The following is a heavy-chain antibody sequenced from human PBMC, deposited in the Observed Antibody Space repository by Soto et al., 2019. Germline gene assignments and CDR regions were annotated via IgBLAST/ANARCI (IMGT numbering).Heavy chain of an antibody. Sequence: EVQLLQSGGGLVQPGGPREPSFAASGFGLANYVMNWVGQAPGRGLEWVSGISDSGGSSSSADSVKGRFTVSRDNSKNTLYLHMDSLTGDDTAVYYCTKGGDSWSGYAQHWGQGALVTVAS. CDR1: GFGLANYV. V-gene: IGHV3-23*01. J-gene: IGHJ1*01. CDR2: ISDSGGSS. D-gene: IGHD3-3*01. CDR3: TKGGDSWSGYAQH.